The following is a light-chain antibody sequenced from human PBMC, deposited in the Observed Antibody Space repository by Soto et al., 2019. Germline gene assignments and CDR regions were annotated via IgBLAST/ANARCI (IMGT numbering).Light chain of an antibody. V-gene: IGLV2-8*01. Sequence: QSALTQPPSASGSPGQSVTISCTGTRSDVGGYYYVSWYQQHPGKAPKLIIYADNSRPSGVPDRFSASKSGTSASLAIAGLQAEDEGDYYCQSFDNGLLAYVFGTGTKVTVL. CDR3: QSFDNGLLAYV. J-gene: IGLJ1*01. CDR1: RSDVGGYYY. CDR2: ADN.